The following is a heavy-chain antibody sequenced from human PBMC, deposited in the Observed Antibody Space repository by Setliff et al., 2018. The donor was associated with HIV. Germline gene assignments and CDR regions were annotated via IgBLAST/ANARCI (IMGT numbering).Heavy chain of an antibody. CDR2: IYPDDSDT. CDR1: GYRFTNYW. V-gene: IGHV5-51*01. CDR3: ARPQYHQSSDAYDS. J-gene: IGHJ3*01. D-gene: IGHD3-10*01. Sequence: PGESLKISCTGSGYRFTNYWIAWVRQVPGKGLEWMGIIYPDDSDTRYNLSFQGQVIISVDKSINTAYLQWSSLKASDTAMYYCARPQYHQSSDAYDSWGQGTMVTVSS.